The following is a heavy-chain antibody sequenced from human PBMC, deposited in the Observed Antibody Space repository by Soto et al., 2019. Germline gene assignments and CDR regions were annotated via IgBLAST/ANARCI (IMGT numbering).Heavy chain of an antibody. CDR3: ARSGSWAFDI. Sequence: GGSLRLSCAASGFTLSSYWMSWVRQAPGKGLEWVANIKQDGSEKYYVDSVKGRFTISRDNAKNSLYLQMNSLRAEDTAVYYCARSGSWAFDIWGQVTMVTVSS. V-gene: IGHV3-7*01. J-gene: IGHJ3*02. D-gene: IGHD3-10*01. CDR2: IKQDGSEK. CDR1: GFTLSSYW.